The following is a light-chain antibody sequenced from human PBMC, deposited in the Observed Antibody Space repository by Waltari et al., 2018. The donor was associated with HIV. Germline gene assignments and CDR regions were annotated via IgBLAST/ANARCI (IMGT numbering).Light chain of an antibody. CDR2: EGS. V-gene: IGLV2-23*01. Sequence: QSALTQPAPVSGSPGQSLTISCTRTSSDVGSYNLVSWYQQHPGTAPKLMIYEGSKRPSGVSNRFSGSKSGNTASLTISGLQAEDEADYYCCSYAGSSTWVFGGGTKLTVL. CDR1: SSDVGSYNL. CDR3: CSYAGSSTWV. J-gene: IGLJ2*01.